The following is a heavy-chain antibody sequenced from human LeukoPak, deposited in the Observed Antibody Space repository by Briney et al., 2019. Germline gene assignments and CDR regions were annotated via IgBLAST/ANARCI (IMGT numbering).Heavy chain of an antibody. J-gene: IGHJ4*02. Sequence: GESLRISCNGSGYSFTNYWIGWVRQMPGKGLEWMGVIFPIDSDARYSPSFQGQVTISADKSISTAYLQWSSLKASDTAMYYCARLVPGREAFDYWGQGTLVTVSS. D-gene: IGHD3-16*02. V-gene: IGHV5-51*01. CDR2: IFPIDSDA. CDR3: ARLVPGREAFDY. CDR1: GYSFTNYW.